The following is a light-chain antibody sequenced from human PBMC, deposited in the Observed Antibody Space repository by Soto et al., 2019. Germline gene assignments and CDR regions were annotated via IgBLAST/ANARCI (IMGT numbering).Light chain of an antibody. V-gene: IGKV1-9*01. J-gene: IGKJ3*01. CDR3: QQLNSFPIP. CDR2: GAS. Sequence: IQLTQSPSSLSAPVGDRVNISCRASQGIANFLAWYQQKPGKAPKLLIYGASTLQSGVPSRFSGSGSGTDFTLTISSLQPEDFATYYCQQLNSFPIPFGPGTKVDIK. CDR1: QGIANF.